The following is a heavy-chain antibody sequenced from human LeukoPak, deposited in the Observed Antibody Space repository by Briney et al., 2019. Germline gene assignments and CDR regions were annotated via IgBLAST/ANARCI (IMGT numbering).Heavy chain of an antibody. CDR2: ISSSSSYI. CDR1: GFAFSSYS. CDR3: ARAPTYYDILTGYPYY. V-gene: IGHV3-21*01. Sequence: EPGGSLRLSCAASGFAFSSYSMNWVRQAPGKGLEWVSSISSSSSYIYYADSVKGRFTISRDNAKNSLYLQMNSLRAEDTAVYYCARAPTYYDILTGYPYYWGQGTLVTVSS. D-gene: IGHD3-9*01. J-gene: IGHJ4*02.